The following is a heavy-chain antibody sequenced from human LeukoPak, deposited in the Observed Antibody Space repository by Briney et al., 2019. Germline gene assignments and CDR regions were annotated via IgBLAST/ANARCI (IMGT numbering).Heavy chain of an antibody. J-gene: IGHJ3*02. V-gene: IGHV5-51*01. D-gene: IGHD1-26*01. Sequence: GESLKISCKGSGYNFINYWIAWVRQMPGKGLEWMGIIYPGDSNTKYSPSFEGQVTISADKSISTAYLQWSSLKASDTAMYYCAKAQIVGATLDAFDIWGQGTMVTVSS. CDR3: AKAQIVGATLDAFDI. CDR1: GYNFINYW. CDR2: IYPGDSNT.